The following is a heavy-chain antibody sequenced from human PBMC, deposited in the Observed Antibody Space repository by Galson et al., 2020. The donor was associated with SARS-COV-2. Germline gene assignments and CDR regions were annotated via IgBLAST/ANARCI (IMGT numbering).Heavy chain of an antibody. CDR2: IYYSGST. Sequence: SETLSLTCTVSGGSISSGGYYWSWIRQHPGKGLEWIGYIYYSGSTYYNPSLKSRVTISVDTSKNQFSLKLSSVTAADTAVYYCARGGITIFGVVFRYWGQGTLVTVSS. CDR1: GGSISSGGYY. J-gene: IGHJ4*02. CDR3: ARGGITIFGVVFRY. V-gene: IGHV4-31*03. D-gene: IGHD3-3*01.